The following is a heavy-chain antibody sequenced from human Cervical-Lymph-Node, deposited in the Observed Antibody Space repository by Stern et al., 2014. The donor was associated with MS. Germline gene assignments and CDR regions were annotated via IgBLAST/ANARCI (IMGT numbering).Heavy chain of an antibody. CDR3: ARDHYYGSGTYFSY. V-gene: IGHV3-74*01. CDR2: INTDGGTT. Sequence: EMQLVESGGDLVQPGGSLRLSCAMSGLTFSSYWMHWVRQAPGKGLVWVSRINTDGGTTSYADSVKGRFTISRDNAKNTLYLQMNNLRVEDTAVYYCARDHYYGSGTYFSYWGQGTLVTVSS. J-gene: IGHJ4*02. D-gene: IGHD3-10*01. CDR1: GLTFSSYW.